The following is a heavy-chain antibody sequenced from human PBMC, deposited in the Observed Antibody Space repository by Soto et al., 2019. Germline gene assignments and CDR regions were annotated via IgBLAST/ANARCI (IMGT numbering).Heavy chain of an antibody. CDR1: GGSISNSDYF. V-gene: IGHV4-39*01. CDR2: ISHTGSP. D-gene: IGHD1-1*01. CDR3: ASQLESTTYFDY. Sequence: PSETLSLTCTVSGGSISNSDYFWAWMRQPPGKGLEWVGTISHTGSPRYNPSLKSRVTISVDTSKNQFSLRLPSVTAADTAVFYCASQLESTTYFDYSGRGTLVTVSS. J-gene: IGHJ4*02.